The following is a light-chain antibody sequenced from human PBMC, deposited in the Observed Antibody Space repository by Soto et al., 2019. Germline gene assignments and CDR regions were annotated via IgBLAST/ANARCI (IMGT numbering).Light chain of an antibody. V-gene: IGKV1-5*01. CDR1: QTVSSW. J-gene: IGKJ1*01. Sequence: DIQMTQSPSTLSAPVGDRVTITCRASQTVSSWLAWYQQKPGKAPKLLIYDVSSLESGVPSRFSGSGSGTEFTLTISSLQPDDFATYYCQQYYSYSRTFGQGTKVEVK. CDR2: DVS. CDR3: QQYYSYSRT.